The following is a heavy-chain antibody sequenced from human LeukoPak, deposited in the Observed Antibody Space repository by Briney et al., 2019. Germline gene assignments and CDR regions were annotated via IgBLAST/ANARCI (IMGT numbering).Heavy chain of an antibody. CDR3: ARGEYDFWSGYFTGYFDY. J-gene: IGHJ4*02. CDR1: GFTFSDYY. D-gene: IGHD3-3*01. V-gene: IGHV3-11*01. Sequence: GGSLRLSCAASGFTFSDYYMSWIRQAPGKGLEWVSYISSSGSTIYYADSVKGRFTISRDNAKNSLYLQMNSLRAEDTAVYYCARGEYDFWSGYFTGYFDYWGQGTLVTVSS. CDR2: ISSSGSTI.